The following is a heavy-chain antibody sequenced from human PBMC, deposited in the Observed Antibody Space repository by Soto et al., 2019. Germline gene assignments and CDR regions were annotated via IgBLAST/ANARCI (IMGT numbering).Heavy chain of an antibody. Sequence: SDTLSLTCAVSGDSVSTGAYSWSWIRQPPGNGLEWIGYIYHSGSAYYNPSLKSRVTMSVDRSKNQFSLKLSSVTAADTAVYYCARGKWSSPEDYWGQGTLVTVSS. D-gene: IGHD2-8*01. CDR2: IYHSGSA. V-gene: IGHV4-30-2*01. J-gene: IGHJ4*02. CDR3: ARGKWSSPEDY. CDR1: GDSVSTGAYS.